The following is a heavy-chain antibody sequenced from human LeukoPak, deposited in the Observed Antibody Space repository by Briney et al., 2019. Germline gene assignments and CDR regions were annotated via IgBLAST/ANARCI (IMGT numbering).Heavy chain of an antibody. J-gene: IGHJ4*02. Sequence: GGSLRLSCAASGFTFSSYAMNWVRQAPGKGLEWVSVIGGSGGSTYYADSVKGRFTISRDNSKNTLYLQMNSLRVEDTAVYYCATRSSFYYFDYWGQGTLVTVSS. D-gene: IGHD6-13*01. CDR1: GFTFSSYA. CDR2: IGGSGGST. V-gene: IGHV3-23*01. CDR3: ATRSSFYYFDY.